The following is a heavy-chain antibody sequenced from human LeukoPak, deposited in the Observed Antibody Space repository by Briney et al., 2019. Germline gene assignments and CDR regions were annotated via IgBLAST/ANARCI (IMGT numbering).Heavy chain of an antibody. CDR2: ISSSSSYI. V-gene: IGHV3-21*01. Sequence: PGGSLRLSCAASGFTFSNYGMHWVRQAPGKGLEWVSSISSSSSYIYYADSVKGRFTISRDNAKNSLYLQMNSLRAEDTAVYYCASSLWSSSWYFGAGNWFDPWGQGTLVTVSS. J-gene: IGHJ5*02. CDR1: GFTFSNYG. CDR3: ASSLWSSSWYFGAGNWFDP. D-gene: IGHD6-13*01.